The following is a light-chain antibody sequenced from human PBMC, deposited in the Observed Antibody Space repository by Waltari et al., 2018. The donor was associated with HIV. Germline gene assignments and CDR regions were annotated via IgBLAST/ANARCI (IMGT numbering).Light chain of an antibody. J-gene: IGKJ3*01. CDR3: QQSYESPFN. CDR2: SAS. Sequence: IQVTQSPSSLSASLGDTVVITCRASQAITTYLNWYQQKANKPPVLLVYSASTLQTGAPSRFRGSGSGRDFTLYISGLQPEDFATYFCQQSYESPFNFGPGTK. CDR1: QAITTY. V-gene: IGKV1-39*01.